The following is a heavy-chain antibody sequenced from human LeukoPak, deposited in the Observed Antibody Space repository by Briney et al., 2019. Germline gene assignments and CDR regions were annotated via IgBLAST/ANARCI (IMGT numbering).Heavy chain of an antibody. CDR3: TRDRGGSYLRGKYFEY. CDR2: IKQDGSEK. Sequence: PGGSLRLSCAASGFTLNNYWMSWVRQAPGKGLEWVANIKQDGSEKYYLDSVKGRFTISRDNAENSLYLQMKSLRVEDTAVYYCTRDRGGSYLRGKYFEYWGREPWSPSPQ. V-gene: IGHV3-7*01. CDR1: GFTLNNYW. J-gene: IGHJ4*02. D-gene: IGHD1-26*01.